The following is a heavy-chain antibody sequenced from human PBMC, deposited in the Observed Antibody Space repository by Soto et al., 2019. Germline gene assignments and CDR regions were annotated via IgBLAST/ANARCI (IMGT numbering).Heavy chain of an antibody. CDR3: ARDGYNYGSGGVYYYYYMDV. J-gene: IGHJ6*03. CDR1: GGSISSGGYY. Sequence: QVQLQESGPGLVKPSQTLSLTCTVSGGSISSGGYYWSWIRQHPGEGLEWIGYIYYSGSTYYNPSLKSRVTISVDTSKNQFSLKLSSVTAADTAVYYCARDGYNYGSGGVYYYYYMDVWGKGTTVTVSS. D-gene: IGHD3-10*01. CDR2: IYYSGST. V-gene: IGHV4-31*03.